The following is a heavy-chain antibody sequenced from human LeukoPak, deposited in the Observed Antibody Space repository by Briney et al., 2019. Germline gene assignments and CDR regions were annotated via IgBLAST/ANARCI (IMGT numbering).Heavy chain of an antibody. D-gene: IGHD3-9*01. CDR3: AKGPPCYYDILTDSWKGYYYMDV. Sequence: GGSLRLSCAASGFTVSSNYMSWVRQAPGKGLEWVSAISGSGGSTYYADSVKGRFTISRDNSKNTLYLQMNSLRAEDTAVYYCAKGPPCYYDILTDSWKGYYYMDVWGKGTTVTISS. CDR2: ISGSGGST. CDR1: GFTVSSNY. J-gene: IGHJ6*03. V-gene: IGHV3-23*01.